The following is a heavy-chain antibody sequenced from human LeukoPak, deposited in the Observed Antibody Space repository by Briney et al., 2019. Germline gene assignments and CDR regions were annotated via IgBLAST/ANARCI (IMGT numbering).Heavy chain of an antibody. V-gene: IGHV4-59*01. CDR3: ARARGYSSSWYRGDYFDY. CDR2: IYYSGST. Sequence: SETLSLTCTVSGGSISSYYWSWIRQPPGKGLEWIGYIYYSGSTNYNPSLKSRVTISVDTSKNQFSLKLSSVTAADTAVYYCARARGYSSSWYRGDYFDYWGQGTLLTVSS. CDR1: GGSISSYY. J-gene: IGHJ4*02. D-gene: IGHD6-13*01.